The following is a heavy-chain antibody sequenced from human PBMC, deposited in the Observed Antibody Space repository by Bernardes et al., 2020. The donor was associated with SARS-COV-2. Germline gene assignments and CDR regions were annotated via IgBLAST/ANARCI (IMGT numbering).Heavy chain of an antibody. V-gene: IGHV4-59*01. Sequence: SETLSLTCTVSGGSISSYYWSWIRQPPGKGLEWIGYIYYSGSTNYNPSLKSRVTISVDTSKNQFSLKLSSVTAADTAVYYCARAGYCSGGSCSVGHYFDYWGQGTLVTVSS. D-gene: IGHD2-15*01. CDR3: ARAGYCSGGSCSVGHYFDY. CDR1: GGSISSYY. CDR2: IYYSGST. J-gene: IGHJ4*02.